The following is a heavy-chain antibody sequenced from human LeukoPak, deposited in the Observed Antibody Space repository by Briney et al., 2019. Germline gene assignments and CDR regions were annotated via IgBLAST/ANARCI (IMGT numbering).Heavy chain of an antibody. CDR2: INPNSGGT. D-gene: IGHD3-22*01. J-gene: IGHJ1*01. CDR3: ARVCYDSSSAND. CDR1: GYTFTGYY. Sequence: WASVKVSCKASGYTFTGYYMHWVRQAPGQGLEWMGWINPNSGGTNYAQKFQGRVTMTRDTSISTAYMELSRLRSDDTAVYYCARVCYDSSSANDWGQGTLVTVSS. V-gene: IGHV1-2*02.